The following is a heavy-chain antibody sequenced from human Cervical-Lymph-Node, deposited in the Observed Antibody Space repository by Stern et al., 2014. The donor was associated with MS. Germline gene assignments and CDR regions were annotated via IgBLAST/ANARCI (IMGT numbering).Heavy chain of an antibody. D-gene: IGHD6-13*01. CDR3: ARLRCAGSWHTYNWFDR. V-gene: IGHV4-4*07. J-gene: IGHJ5*02. CDR1: GGSISNYY. Sequence: QLQLQESGPGLVKPSETLSLICTVSGGSISNYYWNLIRQPAGEGQEWICRIYPSWCSAYNPSLKSRVTMSVDTSRNQISLKLTSVTAADTAMYYCARLRCAGSWHTYNWFDRWGQGTLVTVSS. CDR2: IYPSWCS.